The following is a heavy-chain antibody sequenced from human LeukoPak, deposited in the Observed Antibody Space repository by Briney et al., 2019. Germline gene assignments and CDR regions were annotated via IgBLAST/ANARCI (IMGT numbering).Heavy chain of an antibody. D-gene: IGHD2-2*01. V-gene: IGHV3-30-3*01. Sequence: GGSLRLSCAASGFTFSSYAMHWVRQAPGKGLEWVAVISYDGSNKYYADSVKGRFTISRDNSKNTLYLQMSSLRAEDTAVYYCATYSRDIVVVPAARNDAFDIWGQGTMVTVSS. J-gene: IGHJ3*02. CDR2: ISYDGSNK. CDR1: GFTFSSYA. CDR3: ATYSRDIVVVPAARNDAFDI.